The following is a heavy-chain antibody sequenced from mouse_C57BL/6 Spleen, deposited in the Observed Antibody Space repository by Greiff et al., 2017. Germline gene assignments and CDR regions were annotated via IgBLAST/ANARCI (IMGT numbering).Heavy chain of an antibody. CDR1: GFTFTDYY. J-gene: IGHJ2*01. CDR3: ARSWYSIFDY. V-gene: IGHV7-3*01. CDR2: IRNKADGYTT. Sequence: EVKLMESGGGLVQPGGSLSLSCAASGFTFTDYYMSWVRQPPGKALEWLGFIRNKADGYTTEYSASVKGRFTISRDNSQSILYLQMNALRAEDSATYDCARSWYSIFDYWGQGTTLTVSS. D-gene: IGHD2-5*01.